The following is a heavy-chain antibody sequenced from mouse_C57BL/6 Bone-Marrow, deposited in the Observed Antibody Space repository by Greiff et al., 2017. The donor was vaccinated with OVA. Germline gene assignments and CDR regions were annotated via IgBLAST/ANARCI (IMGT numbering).Heavy chain of an antibody. D-gene: IGHD2-4*01. CDR3: AREKGVYYDTTVGDY. J-gene: IGHJ2*01. CDR1: GYTFTGYW. CDR2: ILPGSGST. V-gene: IGHV1-9*01. Sequence: VQVVESGAELMKPGASVKLSCKATGYTFTGYWIEWVKQRPGHGLEWIGEILPGSGSTNYNEKFKGKATFTADTSSNTAYMQLSSLTTEDSAIYYCAREKGVYYDTTVGDYWGQGTTLTVSS.